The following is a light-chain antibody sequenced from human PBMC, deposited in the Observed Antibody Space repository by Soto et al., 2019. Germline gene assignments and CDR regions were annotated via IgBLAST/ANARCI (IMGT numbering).Light chain of an antibody. CDR1: QSVSSN. CDR2: GAS. J-gene: IGKJ2*01. CDR3: QHYNNWPFT. V-gene: IGKV3-15*01. Sequence: EIVMTQSPATLSVSPGERATLSCRASQSVSSNLAWYQQKPGQAPTLLIYGASARATGIPVRFSGSRSGTEFTLTIRSMQSAHFAVYYCQHYNNWPFTFGQGTKVDIK.